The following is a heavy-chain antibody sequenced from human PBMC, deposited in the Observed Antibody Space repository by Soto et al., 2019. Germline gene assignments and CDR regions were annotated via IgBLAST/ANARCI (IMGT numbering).Heavy chain of an antibody. J-gene: IGHJ4*02. V-gene: IGHV4-34*01. Sequence: SETLSLTCSIYSGSFSGYYWSWIRQPPGKGLEWIGEISQGGNTNYSPSLKSRVSISIDTSKKQFSLNLASVSAADTAVYYCARAPKVSGSSQTRPDFWGQGTLVTVSS. CDR1: SGSFSGYY. CDR3: ARAPKVSGSSQTRPDF. D-gene: IGHD6-6*01. CDR2: ISQGGNT.